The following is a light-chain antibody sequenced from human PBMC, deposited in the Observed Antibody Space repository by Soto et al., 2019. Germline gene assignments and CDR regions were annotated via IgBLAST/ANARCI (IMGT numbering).Light chain of an antibody. Sequence: QSALTQPPSASGSPGQSVTISCTGTSSDVGGYNYVSWYQQHPGKAPKLMIYEVSKWPSGVPDRFSGSKSGNTASLTVSGLQAEDEADYYCSSYVGSNNLVFGGGTKLTVL. CDR2: EVS. CDR3: SSYVGSNNLV. J-gene: IGLJ2*01. V-gene: IGLV2-8*01. CDR1: SSDVGGYNY.